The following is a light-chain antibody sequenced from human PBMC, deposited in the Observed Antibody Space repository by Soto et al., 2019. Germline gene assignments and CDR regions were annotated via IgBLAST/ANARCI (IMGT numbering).Light chain of an antibody. CDR2: DVS. CDR3: SSYTSSSTLSTYV. V-gene: IGLV2-14*03. CDR1: SSDVGGYNY. Sequence: QSALTQPASVSGSPGQSITISCTGTSSDVGGYNYVSWYQHHPGKAPKLMIYDVSNRPSGVSNRFSGSKSGNTASLIISGLQAEDDADYYCSSYTSSSTLSTYVFGTGTKVTV. J-gene: IGLJ1*01.